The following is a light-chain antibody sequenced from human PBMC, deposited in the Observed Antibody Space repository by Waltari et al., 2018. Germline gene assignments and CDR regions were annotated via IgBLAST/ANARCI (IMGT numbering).Light chain of an antibody. CDR2: EVS. J-gene: IGLJ1*01. CDR3: TSYTSSTSYV. V-gene: IGLV2-14*01. Sequence: QSALTQPASVSGSPGQSITISCTGTSSDVGGYNYVSWYQQHPGKAPKLMIYEVSNLPPGISIRFSGSKSGNTASLTISGLQAEDEADYYCTSYTSSTSYVFGTGTKVTVL. CDR1: SSDVGGYNY.